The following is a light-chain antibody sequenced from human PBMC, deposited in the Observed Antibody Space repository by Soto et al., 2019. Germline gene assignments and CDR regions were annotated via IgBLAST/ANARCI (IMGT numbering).Light chain of an antibody. Sequence: QSVLTQPASVSGSPGQSITISCTGTSSDVGSYNLVSWYQQHPGKAPKLMIYEVTKRPSGVSNRFSGSRSGNTASLTISGLQAEDAADYYCCSYAGSNTFWVFGGGTKLTVL. J-gene: IGLJ3*02. V-gene: IGLV2-23*02. CDR2: EVT. CDR1: SSDVGSYNL. CDR3: CSYAGSNTFWV.